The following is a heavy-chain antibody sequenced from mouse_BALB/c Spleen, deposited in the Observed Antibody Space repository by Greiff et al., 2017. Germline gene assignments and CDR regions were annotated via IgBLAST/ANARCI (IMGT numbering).Heavy chain of an antibody. CDR1: GFNIKDTY. J-gene: IGHJ3*01. CDR2: IDPANGNT. D-gene: IGHD2-12*01. CDR3: AREGTTEAWFAD. Sequence: VQLKQSGAELVKPGASVKLSCTASGFNIKDTYMHWVKQRPEQGLEWIGRIDPANGNTKYDPKFQGKATITADTSTNTAYLQLSSLTSEDTADYYCAREGTTEAWFADWGQGTLVTVSA. V-gene: IGHV14-3*02.